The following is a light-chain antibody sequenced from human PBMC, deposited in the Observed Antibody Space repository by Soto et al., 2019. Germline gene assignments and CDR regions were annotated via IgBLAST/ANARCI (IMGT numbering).Light chain of an antibody. Sequence: QSALTQPASVSGSHGQSITISCTGTSSDVGGYNYVSRYQQHPGKAPKLMIYDVSNRPSGVSNRFSGSKSGNTASLTISGLQAEDEADYYCSSYTSSSTLVFGGGTKLTVL. CDR1: SSDVGGYNY. J-gene: IGLJ2*01. CDR2: DVS. V-gene: IGLV2-14*01. CDR3: SSYTSSSTLV.